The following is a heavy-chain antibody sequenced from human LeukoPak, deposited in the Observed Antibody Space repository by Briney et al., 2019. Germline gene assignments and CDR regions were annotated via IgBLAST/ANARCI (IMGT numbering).Heavy chain of an antibody. D-gene: IGHD6-25*01. J-gene: IGHJ6*03. V-gene: IGHV3-23*01. CDR1: GFTFTIDG. CDR2: IIGSGGTT. CDR3: AKEGPKSIAATGYYMDV. Sequence: GGTLRLSCAPSGFTFTIDGMSWVRHAPEAGLGWVSAIIGSGGTTYYADSVKGRFTISRDNSKNTLYLQMNSLRAEDTAVYYCAKEGPKSIAATGYYMDVWGKGTTVTISS.